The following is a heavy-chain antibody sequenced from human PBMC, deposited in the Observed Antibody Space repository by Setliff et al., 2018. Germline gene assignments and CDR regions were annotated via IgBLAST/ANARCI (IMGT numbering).Heavy chain of an antibody. V-gene: IGHV4-61*09. D-gene: IGHD2-8*02. CDR3: VRSSAPQIVLAADFDF. J-gene: IGHJ4*02. CDR2: IDPSGNT. Sequence: TLSLTCTVSGGSISSGSNYWSWIRQPAGRGLEWIGHIDPSGNTNYHPSLKSRVTISGDTSTVYMELRSLRPDDTALYYCVRSSAPQIVLAADFDFWGQGTPVTVSS. CDR1: GGSISSGSNY.